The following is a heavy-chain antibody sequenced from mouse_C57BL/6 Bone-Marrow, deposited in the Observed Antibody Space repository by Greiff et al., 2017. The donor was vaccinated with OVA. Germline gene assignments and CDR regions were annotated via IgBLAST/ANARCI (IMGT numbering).Heavy chain of an antibody. CDR1: GYAFTNYL. CDR3: ARGGLTVVDDAMDY. D-gene: IGHD1-1*01. J-gene: IGHJ4*01. Sequence: QVQLQQSGAELVRPGTSVKVSCKASGYAFTNYLIEWVKQRPGQGLECIGVIIPGSGGTNYPAQFKGQATLTADKSSSTAYMQLSSLTSADSAVYYCARGGLTVVDDAMDYWGQGTSVTVSS. V-gene: IGHV1-54*01. CDR2: IIPGSGGT.